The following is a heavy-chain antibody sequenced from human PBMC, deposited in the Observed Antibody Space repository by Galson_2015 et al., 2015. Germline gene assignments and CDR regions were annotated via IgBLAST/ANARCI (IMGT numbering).Heavy chain of an antibody. CDR1: GGSFSGYY. V-gene: IGHV4-34*01. J-gene: IGHJ6*03. Sequence: SETLSLTCAVYGGSFSGYYWSWIRQPPGKGLEWIGEINHSGSTNYNPSLKSRVTISVDTSKNQFSLKLSSVTAADTAVYYCARGSGSGSYSVYYYYYYMDVWGKGTTVTVSS. CDR2: INHSGST. D-gene: IGHD3-10*01. CDR3: ARGSGSGSYSVYYYYYYMDV.